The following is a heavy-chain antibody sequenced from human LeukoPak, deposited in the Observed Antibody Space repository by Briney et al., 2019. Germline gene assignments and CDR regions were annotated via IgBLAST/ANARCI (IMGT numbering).Heavy chain of an antibody. CDR3: ARNDYFYYYGLDV. V-gene: IGHV3-64*01. CDR2: ISGSGGST. CDR1: EFTFSTYT. J-gene: IGHJ6*02. Sequence: GGSLRLSCAASEFTFSTYTMNWVRQAPGKGLEFVSAISGSGGSTYYANSVKGRFIISRDNSKNTLYLQMGSLSAEDMAVYYCARNDYFYYYGLDVWGQGTTVTVSS.